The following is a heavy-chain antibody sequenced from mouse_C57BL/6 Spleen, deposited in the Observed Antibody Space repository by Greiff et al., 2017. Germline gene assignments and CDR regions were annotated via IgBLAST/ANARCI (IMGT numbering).Heavy chain of an antibody. D-gene: IGHD2-13*01. CDR3: ARLGDSFAY. Sequence: QVQLKESGAELVRPGTSVKVSCKASGYAFTNYLIEWVKQRPGPGLEWIGVINPGSGGTNYNEKFKGKATLTADKSSSTAYMQLSSLTSEDSAVYFCARLGDSFAYWGQGTLVTVSA. V-gene: IGHV1-54*01. CDR1: GYAFTNYL. J-gene: IGHJ3*01. CDR2: INPGSGGT.